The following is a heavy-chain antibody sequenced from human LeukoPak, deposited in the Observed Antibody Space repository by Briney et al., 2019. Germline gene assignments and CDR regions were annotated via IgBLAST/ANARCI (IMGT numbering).Heavy chain of an antibody. D-gene: IGHD2-2*01. CDR3: ARGVDIVVVPAAPHYNWFGP. V-gene: IGHV4-30-2*01. Sequence: TLSLTCAVSGGSISSGGYSWSWIRQPPGKGLEWIGYIYHSGSTYYNPSLKSRVTISVDRSKNQFSLKLSSVTAADTAVYYCARGVDIVVVPAAPHYNWFGPWGQGTLVTVSS. J-gene: IGHJ5*02. CDR2: IYHSGST. CDR1: GGSISSGGYS.